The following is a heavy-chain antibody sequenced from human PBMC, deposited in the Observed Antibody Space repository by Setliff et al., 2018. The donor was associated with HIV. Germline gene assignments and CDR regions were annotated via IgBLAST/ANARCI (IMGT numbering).Heavy chain of an antibody. CDR3: ARAVVPTYYDVLTGYVYYMDV. D-gene: IGHD3-9*01. Sequence: SVKVSCKASGGRFSNYGISWVRQAPGQGLEWMGEIIPIFGTTNYAQMFQGRVTMTADESTSTAYMELSSLRSEDTAVYYCARAVVPTYYDVLTGYVYYMDVWGKGTTVTVSS. CDR2: IIPIFGTT. CDR1: GGRFSNYG. V-gene: IGHV1-69*13. J-gene: IGHJ6*03.